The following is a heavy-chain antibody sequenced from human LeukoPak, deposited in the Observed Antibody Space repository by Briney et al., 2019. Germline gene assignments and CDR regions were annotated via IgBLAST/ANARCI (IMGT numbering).Heavy chain of an antibody. CDR1: GGSFSSYY. Sequence: KTSETLSLTCAVYGGSFSSYYWGWIRQPPGKGLEWIGSIYYSGSTYYNPSLKSRVTISVDTSKNQFSLKLSSVTAADTAVYYCARQYCSSTSCYSPRWGQGTLVTVSS. D-gene: IGHD2-2*01. CDR2: IYYSGST. V-gene: IGHV4-39*01. J-gene: IGHJ4*02. CDR3: ARQYCSSTSCYSPR.